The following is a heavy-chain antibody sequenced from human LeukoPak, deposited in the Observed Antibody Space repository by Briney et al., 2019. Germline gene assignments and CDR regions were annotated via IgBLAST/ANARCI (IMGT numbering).Heavy chain of an antibody. D-gene: IGHD2-2*01. CDR2: ISGSGGST. CDR1: GFTFSSYA. V-gene: IGHV3-23*01. J-gene: IGHJ4*02. Sequence: GGSLRLSCAASGFTFSSYAMSWVRQAPGKGLEWVSAISGSGGSTYYADSVKGRFTISRDNSKNTLYLQMNSLRADDTAIYYCAKPYCSTTSCYSGYFDYWGQGTLVTVSS. CDR3: AKPYCSTTSCYSGYFDY.